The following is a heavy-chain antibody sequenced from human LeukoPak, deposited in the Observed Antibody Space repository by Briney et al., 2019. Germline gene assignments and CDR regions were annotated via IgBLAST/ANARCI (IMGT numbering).Heavy chain of an antibody. CDR2: FYYSGST. D-gene: IGHD5-12*01. J-gene: IGHJ4*02. V-gene: IGHV4-59*01. CDR3: ARGPNSGYGRFDY. Sequence: SETLSLTCTVSGGSISGYYWSWLRQPPGRGLEWIGYFYYSGSTNYNPSLKGTVTISVDTSKNQFSLKLSSVTAADTAVYYCARGPNSGYGRFDYWGQGTLVTVSS. CDR1: GGSISGYY.